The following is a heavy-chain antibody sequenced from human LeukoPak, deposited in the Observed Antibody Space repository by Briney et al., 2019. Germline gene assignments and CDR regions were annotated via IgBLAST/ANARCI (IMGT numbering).Heavy chain of an antibody. CDR2: ISSSSISI. CDR3: ARDGGGWNFDY. V-gene: IGHV3-21*01. J-gene: IGHJ4*02. CDR1: GFTFSTYT. D-gene: IGHD6-19*01. Sequence: GGSLSLSCAASGFTFSTYTMNWVRRAPGKGLEWVSSISSSSISIYYADSVKGRFTIFRDNAKNSLYLQMNRLRAEDTAVYYCARDGGGWNFDYWGQGTLVTVSS.